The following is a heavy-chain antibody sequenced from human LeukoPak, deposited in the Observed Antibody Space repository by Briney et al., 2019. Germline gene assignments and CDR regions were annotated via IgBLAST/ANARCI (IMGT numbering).Heavy chain of an antibody. CDR3: AKENGAGYAYGMDV. CDR1: GFTFSSYA. J-gene: IGHJ6*02. Sequence: GGSLRLSCAASGFTFSSYAMSWARQAPGKGLEWVSAIGGNTYYADSVKGRFTISRDNSKNTLYLQMDSLRAGDTALYYCAKENGAGYAYGMDVWGQGTTVTVSS. V-gene: IGHV3-23*01. D-gene: IGHD3-9*01. CDR2: IGGNT.